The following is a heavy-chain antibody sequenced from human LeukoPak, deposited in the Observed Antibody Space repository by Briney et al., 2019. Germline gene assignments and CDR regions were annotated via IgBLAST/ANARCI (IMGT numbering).Heavy chain of an antibody. V-gene: IGHV3-23*01. J-gene: IGHJ4*02. D-gene: IGHD7-27*01. CDR1: GFTFSIHG. CDR3: ARDLSSLGLDD. CDR2: IGASGSHT. Sequence: GGTLRLSCAASGFTFSIHGMNLVRQAPGKGLERVSGIGASGSHTYFADSVKGRFSISRDNSKNTVYLQMNSLRAGDTALYFCARDLSSLGLDDWGQGTLVTVSS.